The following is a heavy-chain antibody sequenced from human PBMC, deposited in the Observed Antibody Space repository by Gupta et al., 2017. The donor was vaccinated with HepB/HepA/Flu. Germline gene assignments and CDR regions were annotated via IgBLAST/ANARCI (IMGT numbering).Heavy chain of an antibody. J-gene: IGHJ4*02. CDR2: IKQEGYE. D-gene: IGHD3-10*01. V-gene: IGHV3-7*01. CDR3: ARGPNYGSRTDFFDN. CDR1: GFTFSSHW. Sequence: EVQLVESGGGLVQPGGSLRLSCAASGFTFSSHWMSWVSQAPGTGLEWGANIKQEGYEDYVSSVKGLFTISRDNAKKSVYLQMNSLRVGDSAVYYCARGPNYGSRTDFFDNGGQGTLVTVSS.